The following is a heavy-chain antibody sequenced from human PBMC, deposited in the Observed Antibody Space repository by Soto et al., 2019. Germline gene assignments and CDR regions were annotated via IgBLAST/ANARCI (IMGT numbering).Heavy chain of an antibody. J-gene: IGHJ4*02. CDR2: ISGSGGST. CDR3: AKKGELERRDRYYYFDY. Sequence: EVQLLESGGGLVQPGGSLRLSCAASGFTFSSYAMSWVRQAPGKGLEWVSAISGSGGSTYYADSVKGRFTISRDNSKNTLYLQMNSLRAEDTAVYYCAKKGELERRDRYYYFDYWGQGTLVTVSS. D-gene: IGHD1-1*01. V-gene: IGHV3-23*01. CDR1: GFTFSSYA.